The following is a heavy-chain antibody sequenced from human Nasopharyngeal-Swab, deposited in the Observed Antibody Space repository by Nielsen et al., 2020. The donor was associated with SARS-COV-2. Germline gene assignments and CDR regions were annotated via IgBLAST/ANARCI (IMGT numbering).Heavy chain of an antibody. CDR2: IYYRGST. CDR1: GGSISSSSYY. V-gene: IGHV4-39*01. J-gene: IGHJ4*02. D-gene: IGHD3-3*01. Sequence: SEILSLTCTVSGGSISSSSYYWGWIRQPPVKGLEYIGSIYYRGSTNYNPSLRSRVTISVDTSKNQFSLKLSSVTAADTAIYYCARREGAIFGVVTYFDYWGQGTLVTVSS. CDR3: ARREGAIFGVVTYFDY.